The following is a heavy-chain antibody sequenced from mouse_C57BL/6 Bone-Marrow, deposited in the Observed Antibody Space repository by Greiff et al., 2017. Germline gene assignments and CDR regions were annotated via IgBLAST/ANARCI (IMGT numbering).Heavy chain of an antibody. CDR3: AREWVLLLAGGYYAMDY. CDR1: GFSLTSYG. V-gene: IGHV2-2*01. J-gene: IGHJ4*01. D-gene: IGHD2-10*01. Sequence: VMLVESGPGLVQPSQSLSITCTVSGFSLTSYGVHWVRQSPGKGLEWLGLIWSGGSTDYNAAFISRLSISKDNSKSQVFFKMNSLQAEDTDIYYCAREWVLLLAGGYYAMDYWGQGTSVTVSS. CDR2: IWSGGST.